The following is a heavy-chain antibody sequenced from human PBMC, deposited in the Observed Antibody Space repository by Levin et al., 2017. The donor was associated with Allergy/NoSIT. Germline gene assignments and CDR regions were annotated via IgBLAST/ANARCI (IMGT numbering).Heavy chain of an antibody. V-gene: IGHV3-30-3*01. CDR1: GFTFSSYA. J-gene: IGHJ4*02. D-gene: IGHD3-10*01. Sequence: GESLKISCAASGFTFSSYAMHWVRQAPGKGLEWVAVISYDGSNKYYADSVKGRFTISRDNSKNTLYLQMNSLRAEDTAVYYCARDPGARWFGEVTALDYWGQGTLVTVSS. CDR3: ARDPGARWFGEVTALDY. CDR2: ISYDGSNK.